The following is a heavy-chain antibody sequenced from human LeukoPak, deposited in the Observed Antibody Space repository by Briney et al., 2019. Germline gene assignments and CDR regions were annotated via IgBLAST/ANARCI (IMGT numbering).Heavy chain of an antibody. CDR3: ARGQGGQWLTAEYFQH. Sequence: GGSLRLSCAASGFTFSTYTMNWVRQAPGRGLEWVSTINGGGDRYYADSVKGRFTISRDNAKNTLYLQMNSLRDEDTAVYYCARGQGGQWLTAEYFQHRGQGTLVTVSS. CDR1: GFTFSTYT. CDR2: INGGGDR. D-gene: IGHD6-19*01. J-gene: IGHJ1*01. V-gene: IGHV3-23*01.